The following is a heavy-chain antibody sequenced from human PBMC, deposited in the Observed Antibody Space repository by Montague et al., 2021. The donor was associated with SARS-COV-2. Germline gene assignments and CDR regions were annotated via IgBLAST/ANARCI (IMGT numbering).Heavy chain of an antibody. D-gene: IGHD3-10*01. CDR2: IYYSGST. Sequence: SETLSLTCTVSGGSISNYYWSWIRQPPGKGLEWIGYIYYSGSTNYNPSLKSRVTISVDTSKNQFSLKLSSVTAADTAVYYCARVQRGYYYGLGVSAHFDYWGQGTPVTVSS. V-gene: IGHV4-59*01. CDR3: ARVQRGYYYGLGVSAHFDY. CDR1: GGSISNYY. J-gene: IGHJ4*02.